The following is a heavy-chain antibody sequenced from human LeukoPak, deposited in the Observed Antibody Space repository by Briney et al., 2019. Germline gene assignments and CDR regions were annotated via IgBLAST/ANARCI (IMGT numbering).Heavy chain of an antibody. CDR3: ARDGYYYDSSDI. D-gene: IGHD3-22*01. J-gene: IGHJ3*02. V-gene: IGHV3-21*01. Sequence: PGGSLRLSCAASGFTFTSYSMNWVRQAPGKGLEWVSSISSSSSYIYYADSVKGRFTISRDNAKNSLYLQMNSLRAEDTAVYYCARDGYYYDSSDIWGQGTMVTVSS. CDR1: GFTFTSYS. CDR2: ISSSSSYI.